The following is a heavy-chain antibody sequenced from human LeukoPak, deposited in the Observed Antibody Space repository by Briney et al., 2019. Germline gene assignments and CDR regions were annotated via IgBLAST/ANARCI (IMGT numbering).Heavy chain of an antibody. CDR1: GGSISSYY. J-gene: IGHJ6*03. Sequence: SETLSLTCTVSGGSISSYYWSWIRQPPGKGLEWIGYIFYSGSTNYNPSLKSRVTMSVDTSKNQFSLKLSSVTAADTAVYYCARTLTYYYGSGSYYNRTYYYYYMDVWGKGTTVTISS. V-gene: IGHV4-59*12. CDR2: IFYSGST. D-gene: IGHD3-10*01. CDR3: ARTLTYYYGSGSYYNRTYYYYYMDV.